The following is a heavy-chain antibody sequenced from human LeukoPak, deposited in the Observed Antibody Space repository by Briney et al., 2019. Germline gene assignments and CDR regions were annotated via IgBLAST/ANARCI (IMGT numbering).Heavy chain of an antibody. V-gene: IGHV4-34*04. D-gene: IGHD1-26*01. CDR2: VNESGGT. J-gene: IGHJ5*02. Sequence: SETLSLNCAVYIDSFSNYHWNWIRQTPANGMEWLGKVNESGGTNTSTPLRSRTILSVDTSKNQFCVKLISVTVADTAIYYCARGQGATVPQVGNNWFDPWGQGSLVTASS. CDR1: IDSFSNYH. CDR3: ARGQGATVPQVGNNWFDP.